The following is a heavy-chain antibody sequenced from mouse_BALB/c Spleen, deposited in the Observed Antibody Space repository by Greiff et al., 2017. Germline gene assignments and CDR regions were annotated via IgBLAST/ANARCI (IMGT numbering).Heavy chain of an antibody. D-gene: IGHD2-4*01. CDR3: ARGDYDVAY. CDR1: GFTFSSFG. Sequence: EVHLVESGGGLVQPGGSRKLSCAASGFTFSSFGMHWVRQAPEKGLEWVAYISSGSSTIYYADTVKGRFTISRDNPKNTLFLQMTSLRSEDTAMYYCARGDYDVAYWGQGTLVTISA. J-gene: IGHJ3*01. V-gene: IGHV5-17*02. CDR2: ISSGSSTI.